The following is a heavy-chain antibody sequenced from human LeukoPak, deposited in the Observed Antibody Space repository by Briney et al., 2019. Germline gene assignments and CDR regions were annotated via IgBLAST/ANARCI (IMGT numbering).Heavy chain of an antibody. CDR1: GFTFSSYS. D-gene: IGHD2-2*01. Sequence: GGSLRLSCAASGFTFSSYSMNWVRQAPGKGLEWVSSISSSSSYIYYADSVKGRFTISRDNAKNSLYLQMNSLRAEDTAVYYCARDADDCSSTSCPLGYYYGMDVWGQGTTVTVSS. J-gene: IGHJ6*02. CDR3: ARDADDCSSTSCPLGYYYGMDV. CDR2: ISSSSSYI. V-gene: IGHV3-21*01.